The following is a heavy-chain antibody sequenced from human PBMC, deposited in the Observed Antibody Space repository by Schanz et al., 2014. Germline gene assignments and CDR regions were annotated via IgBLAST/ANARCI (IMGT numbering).Heavy chain of an antibody. CDR1: GYTFTSYA. V-gene: IGHV7-4-1*02. Sequence: QVQLVQSGAEVKKPGSSVRVSCKASGYTFTSYAMNWVRQAPGQGLEWMGWINTNTGNPTYAQAFTGRVVISLDTSVSTAYLQISSLKAEDTAVYYCAREDGSSSWLPQHFDYWGQGTLVTVSS. CDR2: INTNTGNP. CDR3: AREDGSSSWLPQHFDY. D-gene: IGHD6-13*01. J-gene: IGHJ4*02.